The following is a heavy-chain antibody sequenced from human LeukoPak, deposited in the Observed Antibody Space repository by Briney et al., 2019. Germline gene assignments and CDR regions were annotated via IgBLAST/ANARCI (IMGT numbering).Heavy chain of an antibody. CDR3: ARRTTGYDSSHDAFDI. V-gene: IGHV5-51*01. CDR1: GYSFTSYW. Sequence: GESLQISCKGSGYSFTSYWIGWVRQLPGKGLEWMGIIYPGDSDTRYSPSFQGQVTISADKSISTAYLQWSSLKASDTAMYYCARRTTGYDSSHDAFDIWGQGTMVTVSS. J-gene: IGHJ3*02. CDR2: IYPGDSDT. D-gene: IGHD3-22*01.